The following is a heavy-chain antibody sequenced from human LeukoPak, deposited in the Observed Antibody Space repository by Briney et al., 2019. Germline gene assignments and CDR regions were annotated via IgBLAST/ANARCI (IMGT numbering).Heavy chain of an antibody. Sequence: SLRLSCAASGFTFSDDYMSWIRQAPGKGLEWVSYISSSGSSIYYGDSVKGRFTISRDDAKNSLYLQMNSLRADDTAMYYCARLKYTSSWHYFFDDWGQGTLVTVSS. CDR3: ARLKYTSSWHYFFDD. D-gene: IGHD6-13*01. CDR2: ISSSGSSI. V-gene: IGHV3-11*04. CDR1: GFTFSDDY. J-gene: IGHJ4*02.